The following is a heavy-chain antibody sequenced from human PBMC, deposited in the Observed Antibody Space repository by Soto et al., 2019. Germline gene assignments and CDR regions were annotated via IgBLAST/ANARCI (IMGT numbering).Heavy chain of an antibody. CDR2: ISGSGGST. Sequence: PGGSLRLSCAASGFTFSSYAMSWVRQAPGKGVEWVSAISGSGGSTYYADSVKGRFTISRDNSKNTLYLQMNSLRAEDTAVYYCAKDGPISTTYYYDSSGYYSIHYFDYWGQGTLVTVSS. CDR3: AKDGPISTTYYYDSSGYYSIHYFDY. D-gene: IGHD3-22*01. CDR1: GFTFSSYA. V-gene: IGHV3-23*01. J-gene: IGHJ4*02.